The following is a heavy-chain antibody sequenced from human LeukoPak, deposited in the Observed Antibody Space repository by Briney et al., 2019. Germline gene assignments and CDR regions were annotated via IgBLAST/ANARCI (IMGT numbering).Heavy chain of an antibody. Sequence: PGGSLRLSCAASGFTFSSYSMDWVRQAPGKGLEWVSSISSSSSYIYYADSVKGRFTISRDNAKNSLYLQMNSLRAEDTAVYYCARSIRQRYCSSTNCPWYFAYWGQRTLVTVSS. CDR1: GFTFSSYS. CDR3: ARSIRQRYCSSTNCPWYFAY. CDR2: ISSSSSYI. V-gene: IGHV3-21*01. D-gene: IGHD2-2*01. J-gene: IGHJ4*02.